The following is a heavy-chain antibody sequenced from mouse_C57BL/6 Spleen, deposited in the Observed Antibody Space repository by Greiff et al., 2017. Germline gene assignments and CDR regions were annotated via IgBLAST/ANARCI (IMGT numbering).Heavy chain of an antibody. CDR1: GFNIKDDY. CDR3: TTAPLWLRRRRYFDY. V-gene: IGHV14-4*01. D-gene: IGHD2-2*01. Sequence: EVQLQQSGAELVRPGASVKLSCTASGFNIKDDYMHWVKQRPEQGLEWIGWIDPENGDTEYASKFQGKATITADTSSNTAYLQLSSLTSEDTAVYYCTTAPLWLRRRRYFDYWGQGTTLTVSS. J-gene: IGHJ2*01. CDR2: IDPENGDT.